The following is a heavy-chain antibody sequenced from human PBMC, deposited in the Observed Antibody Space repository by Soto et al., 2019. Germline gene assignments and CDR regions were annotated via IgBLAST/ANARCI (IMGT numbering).Heavy chain of an antibody. J-gene: IGHJ5*02. CDR1: GGSISSYY. D-gene: IGHD6-13*01. V-gene: IGHV4-59*01. CDR3: ARRFHRYSSSWPENWFDP. Sequence: SETLSLTCTVSGGSISSYYWSWIRQPPGKGLEWIGYIYYSGSTNYNPSLKSRVTISVDTSKNQFSLKLSSVTAADTAVYYCARRFHRYSSSWPENWFDPWGQGTLVTVS. CDR2: IYYSGST.